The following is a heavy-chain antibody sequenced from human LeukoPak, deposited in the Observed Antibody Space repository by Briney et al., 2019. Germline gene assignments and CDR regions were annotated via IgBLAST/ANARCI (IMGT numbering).Heavy chain of an antibody. CDR1: GFTFSSYW. CDR2: IKQDGSEK. V-gene: IGHV3-7*01. Sequence: GGSLRLSCAASGFTFSSYWMSWVRQAPGKGLEWVANIKQDGSEKYYVDSVKGRFTISRDNAKNSLYLQMNSLRAEDTAVYYCAGPVDCSSTSCYHPDYWGQGTLVTVSS. CDR3: AGPVDCSSTSCYHPDY. J-gene: IGHJ4*02. D-gene: IGHD2-2*01.